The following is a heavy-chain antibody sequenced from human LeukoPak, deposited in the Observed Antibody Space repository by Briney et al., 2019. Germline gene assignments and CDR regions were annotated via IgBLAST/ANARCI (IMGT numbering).Heavy chain of an antibody. CDR1: GFTFSGSA. V-gene: IGHV3-73*01. CDR3: TGHTPGDAFDI. Sequence: GGSLRLSCAASGFTFSGSAMHWVRQASGKGLEWVGRIRSKANSYATAYAASVKGRFTISRDDSKNTAYLQVNSLKTEDTAVYYCTGHTPGDAFDIWGQGTMVTVSS. J-gene: IGHJ3*02. D-gene: IGHD3-16*01. CDR2: IRSKANSYAT.